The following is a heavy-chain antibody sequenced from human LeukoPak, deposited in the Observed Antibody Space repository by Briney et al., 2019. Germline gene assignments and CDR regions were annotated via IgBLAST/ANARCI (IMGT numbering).Heavy chain of an antibody. CDR3: ARQSYSYYGSGSYDNWFDP. D-gene: IGHD3-10*01. CDR1: GYSFTNYW. V-gene: IGHV5-51*01. Sequence: GESLKISCKGSGYSFTNYWIGWVRQVPGKGLEWMGIIYPGDSDTRYSPSFQGQVTISADKSISTAYLQWSSLKASDTAMYYCARQSYSYYGSGSYDNWFDPWGQGTLVTVSS. CDR2: IYPGDSDT. J-gene: IGHJ5*02.